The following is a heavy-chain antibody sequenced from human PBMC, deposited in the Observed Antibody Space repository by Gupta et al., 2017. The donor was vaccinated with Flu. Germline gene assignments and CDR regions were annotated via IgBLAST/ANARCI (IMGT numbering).Heavy chain of an antibody. Sequence: SSYAISWVRQAPGQGLEWMGGIIPIFGTANYAQKFQGRVTITADESTSTAYMELSSLRSEDTAVYYCARGQKRLLGWFDPWGQGTLVTVSS. D-gene: IGHD1-1*01. CDR1: SSYA. J-gene: IGHJ5*02. CDR3: ARGQKRLLGWFDP. V-gene: IGHV1-69*01. CDR2: IIPIFGTA.